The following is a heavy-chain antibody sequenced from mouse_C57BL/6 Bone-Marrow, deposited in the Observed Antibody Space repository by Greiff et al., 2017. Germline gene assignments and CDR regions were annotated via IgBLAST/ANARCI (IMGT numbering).Heavy chain of an antibody. CDR1: GFSLTSYG. J-gene: IGHJ3*01. V-gene: IGHV2-4*01. Sequence: VKLVESGPGLVQPSQSLSITCTVSGFSLTSYGVHWVRQPPGKGLEWLGVIWSGGSRDYNAAFISRLSISKDNSKSHVFFKMNSLQADDTAIYYCAKIVEYDWVADWGEGTLVTVAA. CDR3: AKIVEYDWVAD. D-gene: IGHD1-1*01. CDR2: IWSGGSR.